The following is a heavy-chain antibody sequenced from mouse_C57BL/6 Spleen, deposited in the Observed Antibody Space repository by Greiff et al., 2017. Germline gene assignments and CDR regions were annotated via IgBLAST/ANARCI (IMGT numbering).Heavy chain of an antibody. CDR1: GFTFSDYG. CDR2: ISNLAYSI. CDR3: AKYYDYVGAMDY. D-gene: IGHD2-4*01. J-gene: IGHJ4*01. Sequence: DVHLVESGGGLVQPGGSLKLSCAASGFTFSDYGMAWVRQAPRKGPEWVAFISNLAYSIYYADTVTGRFTISRENAKNTLYLEMSSLRSEDTAMYYCAKYYDYVGAMDYWGQGTSVTVSS. V-gene: IGHV5-15*01.